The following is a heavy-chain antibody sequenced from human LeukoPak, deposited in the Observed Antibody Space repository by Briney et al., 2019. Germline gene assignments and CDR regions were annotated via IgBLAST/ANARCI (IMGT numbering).Heavy chain of an antibody. CDR2: IKGDGSEK. J-gene: IGHJ4*02. Sequence: GGSLRLSCAVSGFTFSSYWMHWVRQAPGKGLEWVANIKGDGSEKWYVDSVKGRFTISRDNAKNSLYLQMNFLRAEDTAVYYCERDFGGYWGQGTLVTVSS. D-gene: IGHD3-16*01. CDR3: ERDFGGY. CDR1: GFTFSSYW. V-gene: IGHV3-7*05.